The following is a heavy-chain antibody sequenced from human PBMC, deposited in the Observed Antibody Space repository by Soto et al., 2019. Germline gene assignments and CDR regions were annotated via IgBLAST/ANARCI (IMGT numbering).Heavy chain of an antibody. V-gene: IGHV3-23*01. Sequence: EVQLLESGGGLVQPGGSLRLSCAASGFPFINYAMSWVRQAPGKGLEWASAIGGSGGSTYYADSVNGRFTISRDNTKNTLYLQMNSLRADDTAVYYCAKVHYYDGSGSYHYYGMDVWGQGTTVTVSS. CDR3: AKVHYYDGSGSYHYYGMDV. D-gene: IGHD3-22*01. J-gene: IGHJ6*02. CDR1: GFPFINYA. CDR2: IGGSGGST.